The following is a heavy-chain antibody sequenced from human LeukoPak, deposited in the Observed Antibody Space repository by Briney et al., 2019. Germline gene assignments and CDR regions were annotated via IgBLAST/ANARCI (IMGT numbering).Heavy chain of an antibody. J-gene: IGHJ6*02. Sequence: GGSLRLSCAASGFTFSSYAMSWVRQAPGKGLEWVSAISGNGGSTYYADSVKGRFTISRDNSKNTLYLQMNSLRAEDTAVYYCAKQGHFDWLSSIYYYGMDVWGQGTTVTVSS. CDR2: ISGNGGST. CDR1: GFTFSSYA. D-gene: IGHD3-9*01. V-gene: IGHV3-23*01. CDR3: AKQGHFDWLSSIYYYGMDV.